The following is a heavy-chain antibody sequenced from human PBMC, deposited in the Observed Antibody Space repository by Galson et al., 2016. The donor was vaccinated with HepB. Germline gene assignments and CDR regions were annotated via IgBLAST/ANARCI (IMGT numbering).Heavy chain of an antibody. Sequence: SCKASGGTFSSYAISWVRQAPGQGLEWMGGIIPIFGTANYAQKFQGRVTITADESTSTAYMELSSLRSEDTAVYYCARVARITMVRGGFGFDPWGQGTLVTVSS. CDR3: ARVARITMVRGGFGFDP. D-gene: IGHD3-10*01. V-gene: IGHV1-69*01. CDR2: IIPIFGTA. J-gene: IGHJ5*02. CDR1: GGTFSSYA.